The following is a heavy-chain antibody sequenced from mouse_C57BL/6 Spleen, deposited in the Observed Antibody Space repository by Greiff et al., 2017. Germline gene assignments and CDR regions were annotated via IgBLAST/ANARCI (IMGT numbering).Heavy chain of an antibody. V-gene: IGHV1-69*01. Sequence: QVQLQQPGAELVMPGASVKLSCKASGYTFTSYWMHWVKQRPGQGLEWIGEIDPSDSYTNYNQKFKGKSTLTVDKSSSTAYMQLSSLTSEDSAVXHCARRRGSPHYFDHWRRHTTLTLSS. CDR3: ARRRGSPHYFDH. CDR1: GYTFTSYW. CDR2: IDPSDSYT. J-gene: IGHJ2*01.